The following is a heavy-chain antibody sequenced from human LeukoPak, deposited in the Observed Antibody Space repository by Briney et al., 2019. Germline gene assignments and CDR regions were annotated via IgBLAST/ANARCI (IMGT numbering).Heavy chain of an antibody. Sequence: GGSLRLSCAASGFTFDDYGMSWVRQGPGKGLEWVSGINWNGGNTGYADSVKGRFTIFRDNAKSSLYLEMDSLRVEDTALYYCARTSDGNWFDPWGQGTLVTVSS. D-gene: IGHD1-26*01. CDR1: GFTFDDYG. V-gene: IGHV3-20*04. J-gene: IGHJ5*02. CDR2: INWNGGNT. CDR3: ARTSDGNWFDP.